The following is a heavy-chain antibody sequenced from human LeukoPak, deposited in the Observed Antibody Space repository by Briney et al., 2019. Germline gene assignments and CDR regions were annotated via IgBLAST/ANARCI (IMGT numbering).Heavy chain of an antibody. J-gene: IGHJ5*02. D-gene: IGHD4-23*01. CDR2: INSDGSST. CDR3: ARGFAGGNSAWFDP. Sequence: PGGSLRLSCAASGFTFSSYAMSWVRQAPGKGLEWVSRINSDGSSTSYADSVKGRFTISRDDAKNTLYLQMNSLRAEDTAVYYCARGFAGGNSAWFDPWGQGTLVTASS. CDR1: GFTFSSYA. V-gene: IGHV3-74*01.